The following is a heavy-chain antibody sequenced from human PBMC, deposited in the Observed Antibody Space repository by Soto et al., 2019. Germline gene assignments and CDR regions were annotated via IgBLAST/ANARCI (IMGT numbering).Heavy chain of an antibody. CDR1: GYGFTTYG. V-gene: IGHV1-18*01. CDR3: ARGRHGDY. CDR2: ISAHNGNT. Sequence: QVHLVQSGAEVKKPGASVKVSCKGSGYGFTTYGITWVRQAPGQGLEWMAWISAHNGNTNYAQRLQGRDTGTREPSTSTAYRELRSLRSDDTAVYYCARGRHGDYWGQGALVTVPS. J-gene: IGHJ4*02.